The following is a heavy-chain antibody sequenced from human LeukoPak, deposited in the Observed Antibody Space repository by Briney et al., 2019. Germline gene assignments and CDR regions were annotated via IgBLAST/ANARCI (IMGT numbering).Heavy chain of an antibody. CDR2: IYHSGST. V-gene: IGHV4-38-2*02. J-gene: IGHJ4*02. Sequence: SETLSLTCTVSGYSISSGYYWGWIRQPPGKGLEWIGSIYHSGSTYYNPSLKSRVTISVDTSKNQFSLKLSSVTAADTAVYYCARDPGGGSSALPYYFDYWGQGTLVTVSS. D-gene: IGHD6-6*01. CDR1: GYSISSGYY. CDR3: ARDPGGGSSALPYYFDY.